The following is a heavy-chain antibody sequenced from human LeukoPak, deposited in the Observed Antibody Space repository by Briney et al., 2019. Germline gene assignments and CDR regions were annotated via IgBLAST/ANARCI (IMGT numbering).Heavy chain of an antibody. CDR1: GFTFDDYA. J-gene: IGHJ4*02. Sequence: GRSLRLSCAASGFTFDDYAIHWVRHAPGKGLEWVSGISWNSGSIGYADSVKGRFTISRDNAKNSLYLQMNSLRAEDTALYYCAKAPGIAAAGLDYWGQGTLVTVSS. CDR2: ISWNSGSI. V-gene: IGHV3-9*01. D-gene: IGHD6-13*01. CDR3: AKAPGIAAAGLDY.